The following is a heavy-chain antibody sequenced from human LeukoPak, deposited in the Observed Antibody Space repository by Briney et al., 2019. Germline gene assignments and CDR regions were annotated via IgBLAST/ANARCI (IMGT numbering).Heavy chain of an antibody. Sequence: SETLSLTCTVSGGSISSYYWSWIRQPPGKGLEWMGYIYTSGSTNYNPSLKSRVTISVDTSKNQFSLKLSSVTAADTAVYYCARLGGGNWNDGTFDYWGQGTLVTVSS. CDR2: IYTSGST. CDR1: GGSISSYY. J-gene: IGHJ4*02. D-gene: IGHD1-1*01. CDR3: ARLGGGNWNDGTFDY. V-gene: IGHV4-4*09.